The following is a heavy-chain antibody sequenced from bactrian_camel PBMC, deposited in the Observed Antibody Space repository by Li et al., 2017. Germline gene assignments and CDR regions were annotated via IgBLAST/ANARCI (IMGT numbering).Heavy chain of an antibody. CDR3: GRGPYSDYGAPEL. J-gene: IGHJ4*01. D-gene: IGHD4*01. CDR2: IDDDSSTT. CDR1: GFTFSDYT. Sequence: VRLVESGGDLVRPGGSLRLSCAASGFTFSDYTMTWDRQAPGKGLEWVSAIDDDSSTTRYADSVKDRFTISLDKAKRMLYLQMNSLKTEDTGMYYCGRGPYSDYGAPELWGQGTQVTVSS. V-gene: IGHV3S42*01.